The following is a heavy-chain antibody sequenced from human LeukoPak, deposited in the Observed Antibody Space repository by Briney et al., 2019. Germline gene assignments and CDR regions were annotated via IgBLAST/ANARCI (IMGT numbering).Heavy chain of an antibody. Sequence: GGSLRLSCAASGFTFTTYWMHWVRQAPGKGLVWVSHINSDGSITSYADSVKGRFTISRDNAKNTLYLQMNSLGAEATAVYYCARDAVDTANAVWGQGTTVTVSS. CDR3: ARDAVDTANAV. CDR2: INSDGSIT. V-gene: IGHV3-74*01. CDR1: GFTFTTYW. J-gene: IGHJ6*02. D-gene: IGHD5-18*01.